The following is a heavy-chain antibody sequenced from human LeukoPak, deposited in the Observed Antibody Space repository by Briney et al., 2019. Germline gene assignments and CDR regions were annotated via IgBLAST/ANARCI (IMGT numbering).Heavy chain of an antibody. J-gene: IGHJ6*03. CDR3: AKTHYYYYYMDA. CDR1: GGSISTYY. CDR2: IYYSGST. V-gene: IGHV4-59*01. Sequence: SETLSLTCTVSGGSISTYYWSWIRQPPGMGLEWIGYIYYSGSTNYNPSLKSRVTISVDTSKNQFSLRLSSVTAADTAVYYCAKTHYYYYYMDAWGKGTTVTVSS.